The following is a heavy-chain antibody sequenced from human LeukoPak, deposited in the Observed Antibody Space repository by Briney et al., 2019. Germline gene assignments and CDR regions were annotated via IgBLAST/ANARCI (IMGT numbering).Heavy chain of an antibody. CDR3: ATTYYYDSRNQGFDY. J-gene: IGHJ4*02. CDR1: GYTFTGYY. Sequence: ASVKVSCKASGYTFTGYYLHWVRQAPGQGLEWMGWINPNSGDTKYAQKFQGRVTMTRDTSTSTVYMELSSLRSEDTAVYYCATTYYYDSRNQGFDYWGQGTLVTVSS. V-gene: IGHV1-2*02. D-gene: IGHD3-22*01. CDR2: INPNSGDT.